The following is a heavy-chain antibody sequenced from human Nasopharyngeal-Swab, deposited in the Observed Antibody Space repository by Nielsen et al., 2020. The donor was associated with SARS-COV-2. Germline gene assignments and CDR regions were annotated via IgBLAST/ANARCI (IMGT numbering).Heavy chain of an antibody. CDR2: IYYSGST. D-gene: IGHD2-2*01. Sequence: SETLPLTCTVSGCSISSYYWSWIRQPPGKGLEWIGYIYYSGSTNYNPSLKSRVTISVDTSKNQFSLKLSSVTAADTAVYYCARVYSTTAHYYYGMDVWCQGTTVTVSS. J-gene: IGHJ6*02. CDR3: ARVYSTTAHYYYGMDV. V-gene: IGHV4-59*01. CDR1: GCSISSYY.